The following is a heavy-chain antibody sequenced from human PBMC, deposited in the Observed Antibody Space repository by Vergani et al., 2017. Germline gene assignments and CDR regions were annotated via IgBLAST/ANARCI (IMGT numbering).Heavy chain of an antibody. D-gene: IGHD3-10*01. Sequence: QVQLQESGPGLVKPSQTLSLTCSVSGSSVKSGDYYWTWIRQPPGKGLEWLGHTSYRETTNYNVSLKSRISMSMDTSKNQFYLNLEYLTAANTAVYFCARVPIYYLGSVSYQGYFDYWGQGTLVIVSS. CDR2: TSYRETT. V-gene: IGHV4-30-4*08. CDR3: ARVPIYYLGSVSYQGYFDY. J-gene: IGHJ4*02. CDR1: GSSVKSGDYY.